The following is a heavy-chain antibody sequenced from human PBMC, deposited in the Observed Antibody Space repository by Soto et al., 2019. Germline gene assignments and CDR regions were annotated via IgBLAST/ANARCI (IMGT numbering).Heavy chain of an antibody. J-gene: IGHJ4*02. D-gene: IGHD5-18*01. CDR3: AKREGNTYGLFH. Sequence: EVQLVESGGGLVQPGGSLRLSCAASGFSFSSYWIHWVRQAPGKGLVWVSRIKTDGSSTDYADSVKGRFTISRDNAKNTLYLQMKSLSAEDTAVYYCAKREGNTYGLFHWGQGTLVTVSS. CDR2: IKTDGSST. CDR1: GFSFSSYW. V-gene: IGHV3-74*01.